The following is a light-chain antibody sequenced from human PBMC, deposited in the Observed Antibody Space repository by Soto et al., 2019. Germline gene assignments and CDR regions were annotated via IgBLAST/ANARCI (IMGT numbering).Light chain of an antibody. Sequence: DIQMTQSPSTLSASVGDRVTITYRASQSISSWLAWYQQKPGKAPKLLIYDASSLESGVPSRFSGSGSGTEFTLTISSLQPDDFATYYCQQYSSYYTFGQGTKLEIK. J-gene: IGKJ2*01. V-gene: IGKV1-5*01. CDR1: QSISSW. CDR2: DAS. CDR3: QQYSSYYT.